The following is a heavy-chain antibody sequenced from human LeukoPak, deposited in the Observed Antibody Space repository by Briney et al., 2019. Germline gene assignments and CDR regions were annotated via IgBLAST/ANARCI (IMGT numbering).Heavy chain of an antibody. CDR3: ASGGRSGRGNAEYLQY. J-gene: IGHJ1*01. D-gene: IGHD1-26*01. CDR1: EFTFSTYA. CDR2: ISYDGSIK. V-gene: IGHV3-30-3*01. Sequence: PGGSLRLSCAAFEFTFSTYAMHWIRQAPGKELEWLAVISYDGSIKDYADSVKGRFTISRDNPTNMLYLQMNSLRDEDTAVYYCASGGRSGRGNAEYLQYWGQDTLVTVSS.